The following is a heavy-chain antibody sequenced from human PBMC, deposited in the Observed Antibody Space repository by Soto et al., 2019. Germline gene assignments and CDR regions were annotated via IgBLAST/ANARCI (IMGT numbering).Heavy chain of an antibody. V-gene: IGHV4-61*01. J-gene: IGHJ4*02. CDR1: GASVGSGSFY. CDR2: VFFSGST. D-gene: IGHD3-22*01. CDR3: ARVSTYYFDSSGSYTSDY. Sequence: PSETLSLTCTVSGASVGSGSFYWSWIRQPPGKGLEWIGYVFFSGSTNYNPSLKSRVTISIDTSKNRFSLKPISVTAADTAVYYCARVSTYYFDSSGSYTSDYWGQGTLVTVSS.